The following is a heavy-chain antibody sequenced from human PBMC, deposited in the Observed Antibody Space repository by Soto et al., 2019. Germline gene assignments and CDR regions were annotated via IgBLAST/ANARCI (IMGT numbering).Heavy chain of an antibody. V-gene: IGHV5-51*01. Sequence: PGESLKISCRGSGYSFTNYWVGWVRQMPGKGLEWMGIIYPDDSDTRYSPSFQGQVNISADKSVSTAYLQWGSLKASDSAMYYCARRDVLTGYVYFDHWGQGTPVTVSS. CDR3: ARRDVLTGYVYFDH. CDR2: IYPDDSDT. J-gene: IGHJ4*02. CDR1: GYSFTNYW. D-gene: IGHD3-9*01.